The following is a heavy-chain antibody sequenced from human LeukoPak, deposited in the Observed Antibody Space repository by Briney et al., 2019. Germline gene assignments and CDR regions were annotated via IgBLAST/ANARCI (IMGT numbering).Heavy chain of an antibody. CDR3: ARGPAAAAGKGTDY. D-gene: IGHD6-13*01. CDR2: ISHDGSNK. J-gene: IGHJ4*02. Sequence: GGSLRLSCAASGFTFSSYAMHWVRQAPGKGLEWVAVISHDGSNKYYADSVKGRFTISRDNAKNSLYLQMNSLRAEDTAVYYCARGPAAAAGKGTDYWGQGTLVTVSS. V-gene: IGHV3-30-3*01. CDR1: GFTFSSYA.